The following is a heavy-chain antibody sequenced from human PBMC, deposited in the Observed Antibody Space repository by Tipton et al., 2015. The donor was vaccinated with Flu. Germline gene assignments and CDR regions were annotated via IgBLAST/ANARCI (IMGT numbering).Heavy chain of an antibody. J-gene: IGHJ5*01. CDR2: IHTSVGT. CDR3: ARDYGDFNWFDS. Sequence: GEALGSSYYWAWIRQPPGRGLEWIGNIHTSVGTYYNLSLKSRVTISVDRSRNQFSLRLASVTAADTAVYFCARDYGDFNWFDSWGQGTLVTVSS. CDR1: GEALGSSYY. D-gene: IGHD4-17*01. V-gene: IGHV4-38-2*02.